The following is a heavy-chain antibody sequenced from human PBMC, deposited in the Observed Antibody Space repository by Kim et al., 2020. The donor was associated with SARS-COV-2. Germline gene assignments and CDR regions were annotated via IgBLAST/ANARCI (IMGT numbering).Heavy chain of an antibody. D-gene: IGHD6-13*01. J-gene: IGHJ3*02. V-gene: IGHV3-33*05. CDR1: GFTFSSYG. CDR3: ASSGEGYSSSWVTDDAFDI. CDR2: ISYDGSNK. Sequence: GGSLRLSCAASGFTFSSYGMHWVRQAPGKGLEWVAVISYDGSNKYYADSVKGRFTISRDNSKNTLYLQMNSLRAEDTAVYYCASSGEGYSSSWVTDDAFDIWGQGTMVTVSS.